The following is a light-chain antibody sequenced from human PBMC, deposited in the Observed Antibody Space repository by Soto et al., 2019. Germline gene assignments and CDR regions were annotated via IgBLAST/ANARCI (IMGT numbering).Light chain of an antibody. CDR2: DAS. CDR3: QQRYNWPPIT. J-gene: IGKJ5*01. Sequence: DIVLTQSPATLSLSPGERATLSCRASQSVSTYLAWYQQTPGQAPRLLIHDASTMPTGIPVRFSGSGAGTNVTLPISSLEPADSAVYYCQQRYNWPPITCGQGTRREIK. CDR1: QSVSTY. V-gene: IGKV3-11*01.